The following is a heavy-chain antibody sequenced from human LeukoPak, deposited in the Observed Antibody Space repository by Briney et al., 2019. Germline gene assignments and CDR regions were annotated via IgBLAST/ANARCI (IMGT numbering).Heavy chain of an antibody. CDR1: GFTFDDYV. CDR2: INWNGGST. CDR3: ARAGFTFSDYFGSFFDY. V-gene: IGHV3-20*04. Sequence: GGSLRLSCAASGFTFDDYVMSWVRQAPGKGLEWVSGINWNGGSTGYADSVKGRFTISRDNAKNSLYLQMNSLRAEDTAVYYCARAGFTFSDYFGSFFDYWGQGTLVTVSS. J-gene: IGHJ4*02. D-gene: IGHD3-10*01.